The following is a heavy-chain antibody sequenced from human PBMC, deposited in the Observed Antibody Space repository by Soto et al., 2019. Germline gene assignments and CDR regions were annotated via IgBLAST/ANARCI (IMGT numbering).Heavy chain of an antibody. D-gene: IGHD3-3*01. Sequence: EVQLLESGGGLVQPGGSLRLSCTASGFTFSAYAMSWVRQAPGKGLEWVSSISGSFGDTTYADSVKGRFTISRDNSKNTLYLQMNSLRAEDTAVYYCAKESGPTHYDYWGQGTLVTVST. CDR3: AKESGPTHYDY. CDR2: ISGSFGDT. CDR1: GFTFSAYA. J-gene: IGHJ4*02. V-gene: IGHV3-23*01.